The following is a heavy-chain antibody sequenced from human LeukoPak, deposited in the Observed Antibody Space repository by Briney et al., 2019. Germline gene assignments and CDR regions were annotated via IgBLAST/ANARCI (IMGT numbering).Heavy chain of an antibody. CDR3: AKGPLRGTAAAIDY. CDR2: ISYDGRNK. V-gene: IGHV3-30*18. Sequence: SLRLSCAASGFTFISHGMHWVRQAPGKGLEWVAVISYDGRNKHYPDSVKGRFTISRDISTDTLWLQMDSLGTEDTAVYYCAKGPLRGTAAAIDYWGQGTLVTVSS. D-gene: IGHD2-2*01. CDR1: GFTFISHG. J-gene: IGHJ4*02.